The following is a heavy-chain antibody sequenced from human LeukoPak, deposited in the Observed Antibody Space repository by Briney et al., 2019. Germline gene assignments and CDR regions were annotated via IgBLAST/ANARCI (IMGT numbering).Heavy chain of an antibody. V-gene: IGHV1-18*01. CDR2: ISAYTGNT. CDR3: ARGGAIANDY. Sequence: ASVKVSCKASVYTFTTYGISWVRQAPGQGLEWMGWISAYTGNTNYTQNLQGRVTMTTDTSTSTAYVELRSLRSDDTAVYYCARGGAIANDYWGQGTLVTVSS. CDR1: VYTFTTYG. D-gene: IGHD6-13*01. J-gene: IGHJ4*02.